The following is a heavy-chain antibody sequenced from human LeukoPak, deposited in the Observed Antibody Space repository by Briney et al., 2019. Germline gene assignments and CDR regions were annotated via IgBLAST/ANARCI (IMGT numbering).Heavy chain of an antibody. CDR1: GGTFSSYA. CDR3: ATQLVPGFDY. CDR2: IIPIFGTV. J-gene: IGHJ4*02. Sequence: ASVKVSCKASGGTFSSYAIGWVRQAPGQGLEWMGGIIPIFGTVNYAQKFQGRVTITADESTRTAYMELSSLRSEDTAVYYCATQLVPGFDYWGQGTLVTVSS. D-gene: IGHD6-13*01. V-gene: IGHV1-69*01.